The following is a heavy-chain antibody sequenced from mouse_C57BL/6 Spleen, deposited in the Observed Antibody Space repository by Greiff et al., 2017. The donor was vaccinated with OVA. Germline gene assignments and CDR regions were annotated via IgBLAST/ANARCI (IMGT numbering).Heavy chain of an antibody. D-gene: IGHD2-3*01. J-gene: IGHJ2*01. CDR2: ISSGSSTI. V-gene: IGHV5-17*01. Sequence: EVQLVESGGGLVKPGGSLKLSCAASGFTFSDYGMHWVRQAPEKGLAWVAYISSGSSTIYYADTVKGRFTISRDNAKNTLFLQMTSLRSEDTAMYYCARDGYYFDYWGQGTTLTVSS. CDR3: ARDGYYFDY. CDR1: GFTFSDYG.